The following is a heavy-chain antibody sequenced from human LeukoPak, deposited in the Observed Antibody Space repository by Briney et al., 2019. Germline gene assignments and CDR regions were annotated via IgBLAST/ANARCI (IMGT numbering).Heavy chain of an antibody. CDR3: AREGYCYDSSGYFPFDY. V-gene: IGHV1-69*13. J-gene: IGHJ4*02. CDR2: IIPIFGTA. Sequence: ASVKVSCKASGGTFSSYAISWVRQAPGQGLEWMGGIIPIFGTANYAQKFQGRVTITADESTSTAYMELSSLRSEDTAVYYCAREGYCYDSSGYFPFDYWGQGTLVTVSS. D-gene: IGHD3-22*01. CDR1: GGTFSSYA.